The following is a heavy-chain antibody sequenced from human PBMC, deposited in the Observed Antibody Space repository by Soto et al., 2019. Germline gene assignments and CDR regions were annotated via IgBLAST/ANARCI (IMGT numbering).Heavy chain of an antibody. V-gene: IGHV1-46*01. CDR2: INPSGGST. D-gene: IGHD3-10*01. Sequence: QVHLVQSGAEVKKPGASVKVSCKASGYTFTSYYMHWVRQAPGQGLEWMGIINPSGGSTSYAQKFQGRVTRTRDTSTSTVYMELSSLRSEDTAVYYCARDVRGFGDQGYAFDIWGQGTMVTVSS. CDR1: GYTFTSYY. J-gene: IGHJ3*02. CDR3: ARDVRGFGDQGYAFDI.